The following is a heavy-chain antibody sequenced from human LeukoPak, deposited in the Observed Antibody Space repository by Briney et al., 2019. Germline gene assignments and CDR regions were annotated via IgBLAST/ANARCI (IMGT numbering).Heavy chain of an antibody. CDR3: ARAGGYYDSSGYITYDAFDI. D-gene: IGHD3-22*01. CDR1: GYTFTSYG. J-gene: IGHJ3*02. CDR2: ISAYNGNT. Sequence: ASVKVSCKASGYTFTSYGISWVRQAPGQGREWMGWISAYNGNTNYAQKLQGRVTMTTDTSTSTAYMELRSLRSDDTAVYYCARAGGYYDSSGYITYDAFDIWGQGTMVTVSS. V-gene: IGHV1-18*01.